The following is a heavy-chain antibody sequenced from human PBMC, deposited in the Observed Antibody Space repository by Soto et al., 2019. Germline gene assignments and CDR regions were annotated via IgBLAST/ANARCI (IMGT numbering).Heavy chain of an antibody. CDR1: GYTFTSYG. CDR3: ARDVQTVGATCLDY. V-gene: IGHV1-18*01. Sequence: QVQLVQSGAEVKKPGASVKVSCKASGYTFTSYGISWVRQAPGQGLEWMGWISPYNGNTNYAQKLHGRVTMTTDTSTSPAYMELRSLRSDDTAVYYCARDVQTVGATCLDYWGQGTLVTVSS. J-gene: IGHJ4*02. D-gene: IGHD1-26*01. CDR2: ISPYNGNT.